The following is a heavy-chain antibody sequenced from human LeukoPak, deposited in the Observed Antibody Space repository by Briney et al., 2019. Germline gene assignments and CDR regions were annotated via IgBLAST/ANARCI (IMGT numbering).Heavy chain of an antibody. CDR3: ARDASRGYCSGGSCYGLVFDI. CDR2: ITSSGTYI. D-gene: IGHD2-15*01. J-gene: IGHJ3*02. V-gene: IGHV3-21*01. CDR1: EFTFSNYG. Sequence: GGSLRLSCAASEFTFSNYGMNWVRQAPGKGPEWVSSITSSGTYIDYADSVKGRFTISRDNAKNTLYLQINSLRAEDTAVYYCARDASRGYCSGGSCYGLVFDIWGQGTMVTVSS.